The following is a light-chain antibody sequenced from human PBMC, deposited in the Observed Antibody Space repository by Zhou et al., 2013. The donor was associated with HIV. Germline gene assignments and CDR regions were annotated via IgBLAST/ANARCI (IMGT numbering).Light chain of an antibody. J-gene: IGKJ3*01. V-gene: IGKV1-33*01. CDR1: QTISSY. CDR2: DTS. Sequence: DIQMTQSPSSLSASVGDRVTITCRASQTISSYLNWYQQKPGKAPKLLIHDTSILQTGVPSRFSGSGSGTDFTLTISSLQPEDFATYYCQQYDNLPLTFGPGTRVDF. CDR3: QQYDNLPLT.